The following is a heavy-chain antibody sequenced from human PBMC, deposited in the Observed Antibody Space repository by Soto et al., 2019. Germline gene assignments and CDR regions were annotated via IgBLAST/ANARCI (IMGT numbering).Heavy chain of an antibody. CDR2: ISAYNGNT. CDR1: GYTFSSYA. J-gene: IGHJ4*02. Sequence: QVQLVQSGAEVKKPGASVKVSCKASGYTFSSYAITWMRQAPGQGLEWMGWISAYNGNTNYAQKLQGRVTMTTATPTSPAYMELRSLRSDDTAVYYCARDPPPPDYWGQGTLVTVSS. V-gene: IGHV1-18*01. CDR3: ARDPPPPDY.